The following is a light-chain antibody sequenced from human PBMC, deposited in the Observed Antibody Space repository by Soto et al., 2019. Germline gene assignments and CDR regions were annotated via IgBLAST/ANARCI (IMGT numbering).Light chain of an antibody. CDR1: LGINKF. CDR3: QQLESYPST. CDR2: AAS. V-gene: IGKV1-9*01. Sequence: QLTRSQSSLSASVGDRVTITCPASLGINKFLAWYQQKPGKATKLLICAASTLQSGVPTRFAGSGSGTDFTLTINSLQHEDFATYYCQQLESYPSTFGGGTKVDIK. J-gene: IGKJ4*01.